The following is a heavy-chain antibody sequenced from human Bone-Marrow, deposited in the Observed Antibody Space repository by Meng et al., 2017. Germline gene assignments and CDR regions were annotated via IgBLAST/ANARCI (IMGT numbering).Heavy chain of an antibody. CDR2: IKEDGSAE. J-gene: IGHJ4*02. Sequence: GGSLRLSCTASGFTFSNYWMNWVRQAPGKGLEWVANIKEDGSAENFVDSLRGRFTISRDNVKNSLFLQLNSLRAEDTAVYYCARGSSGSTDYWGQGTLVTVPQ. V-gene: IGHV3-7*01. CDR3: ARGSSGSTDY. D-gene: IGHD6-13*01. CDR1: GFTFSNYW.